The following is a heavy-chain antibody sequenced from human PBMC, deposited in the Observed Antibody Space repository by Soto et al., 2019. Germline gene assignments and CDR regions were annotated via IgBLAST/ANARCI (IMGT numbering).Heavy chain of an antibody. D-gene: IGHD3-22*01. V-gene: IGHV4-39*01. J-gene: IGHJ3*02. CDR1: GISISTSSYD. CDR3: ARLRLGRVTMIVVVNDAFDI. CDR2: IYYSGSP. Sequence: SDTLSLTYNGSGISISTSSYDRGWIRQPQGSGLGCIGSIYYSGSPYYNPSLKSRVTISVDTSKNQFSLKLSSVTAADTAVYYCARLRLGRVTMIVVVNDAFDIWGQGT.